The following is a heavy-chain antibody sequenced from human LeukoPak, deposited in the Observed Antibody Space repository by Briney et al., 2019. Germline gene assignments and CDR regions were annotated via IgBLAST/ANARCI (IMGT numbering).Heavy chain of an antibody. CDR3: ARHTAQAYYDILTGHLGV. D-gene: IGHD3-9*01. J-gene: IGHJ6*02. CDR2: IYYSGST. V-gene: IGHV4-59*08. Sequence: SETLSLTCTVSGGSISSYYWSWIRQPPGKGLEWIGYIYYSGSTNHNPSLKSRVTISVDTSKNQFSLKLSSVTAADTAVYYCARHTAQAYYDILTGHLGVWGQGTTVTVSS. CDR1: GGSISSYY.